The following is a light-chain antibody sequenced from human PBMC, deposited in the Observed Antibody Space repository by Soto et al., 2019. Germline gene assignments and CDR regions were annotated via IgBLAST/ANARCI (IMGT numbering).Light chain of an antibody. Sequence: QSALTQPPSASGSPGQSVTISCTGTSSDIGAYIYVSWYQQHPGKAPKLMISEVSRRPSGVPERFSGSKSGNTASLTVSGLQGDDEAHYYCSSYAGSNNFVFGPGTKVTVL. J-gene: IGLJ1*01. CDR2: EVS. CDR1: SSDIGAYIY. V-gene: IGLV2-8*01. CDR3: SSYAGSNNFV.